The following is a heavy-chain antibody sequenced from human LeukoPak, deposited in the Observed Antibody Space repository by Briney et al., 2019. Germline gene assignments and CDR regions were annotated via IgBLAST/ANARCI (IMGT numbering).Heavy chain of an antibody. D-gene: IGHD5-18*01. CDR3: ARQVTFGYAYGYYFDF. Sequence: SETLSLTCTVSGGSIRSSYYYWGWIRQPPGKGLEWIGSIYDSGSTYYNPSLKSRVTISVDTSKNQFSLKLNSVTAADTAVYYCARQVTFGYAYGYYFDFWGQGALVTVSS. CDR2: IYDSGST. CDR1: GGSIRSSYYY. V-gene: IGHV4-39*01. J-gene: IGHJ4*02.